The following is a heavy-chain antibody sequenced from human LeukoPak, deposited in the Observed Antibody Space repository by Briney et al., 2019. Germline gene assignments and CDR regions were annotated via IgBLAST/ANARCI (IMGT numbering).Heavy chain of an antibody. Sequence: GESLKISCKGSGYSFTSYWIGWVRQMPGKGLEWMGIIYPGDSDTRYSPSFQGQVTISADKSISTAYLQWSSLKASDTAMYYCAKLEGLASYWAYNWFGPWGQGNLVTVSS. CDR1: GYSFTSYW. CDR3: AKLEGLASYWAYNWFGP. D-gene: IGHD5-18*01. V-gene: IGHV5-51*01. CDR2: IYPGDSDT. J-gene: IGHJ5*02.